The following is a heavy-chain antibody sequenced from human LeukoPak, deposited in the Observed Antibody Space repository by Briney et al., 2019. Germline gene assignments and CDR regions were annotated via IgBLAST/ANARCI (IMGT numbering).Heavy chain of an antibody. CDR2: IRDKGYGHAT. CDR1: GFTFSDSA. Sequence: GGSLRLSCAASGFTFSDSAIHWVRQASGKGLEWVGRIRDKGYGHATAYAASVKGRFTLSRDDSTNTAYLQMNSLKTEDTALYYCTTPNEGNWFDPWGQGTLVTVSS. CDR3: TTPNEGNWFDP. V-gene: IGHV3-73*01. D-gene: IGHD2-8*01. J-gene: IGHJ5*02.